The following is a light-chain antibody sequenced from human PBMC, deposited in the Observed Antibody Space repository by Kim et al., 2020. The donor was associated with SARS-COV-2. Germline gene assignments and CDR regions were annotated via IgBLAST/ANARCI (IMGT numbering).Light chain of an antibody. V-gene: IGKV3-11*01. Sequence: SPGKSSSLPCRARQTLSSSLAWYQQRPGQAPRLLIYETSHRATGIPDRFSGSGSGTDFTLTISSLEPEDFAVYYCQQRSIWPPVTFGQGTRLEIK. CDR3: QQRSIWPPVT. CDR1: QTLSSS. J-gene: IGKJ5*01. CDR2: ETS.